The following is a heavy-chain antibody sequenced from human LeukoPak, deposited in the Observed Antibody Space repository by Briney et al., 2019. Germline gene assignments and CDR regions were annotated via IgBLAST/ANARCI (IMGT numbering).Heavy chain of an antibody. D-gene: IGHD3-22*01. Sequence: SETLSLTCTVSGGSISSYYWGWIRQPPGKGLEWIGSIYYSGSTYYNPSLKSRVTISVDTSKNQFSLKLSSVTAADTAVYYCARASGYSYYFDYWGQGTLVTVSS. J-gene: IGHJ4*02. CDR1: GGSISSYY. CDR2: IYYSGST. CDR3: ARASGYSYYFDY. V-gene: IGHV4-39*07.